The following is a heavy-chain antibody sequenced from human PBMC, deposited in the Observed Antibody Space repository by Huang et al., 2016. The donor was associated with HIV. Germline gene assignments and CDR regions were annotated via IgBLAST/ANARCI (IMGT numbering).Heavy chain of an antibody. CDR1: GASITSGGYF. CDR3: ARLRSRAFDI. CDR2: ISYSGNT. D-gene: IGHD2-2*01. Sequence: QVQLQESGPGLVKPSQTLSLTCTVSGASITSGGYFWNWIRQPPGKGLEWIGYISYSGNTDYNPSLKSRGTISVDTSKKQFSLKLSSVTAADTAVYYCARLRSRAFDIWGQGTMVTVSS. J-gene: IGHJ3*02. V-gene: IGHV4-30-4*08.